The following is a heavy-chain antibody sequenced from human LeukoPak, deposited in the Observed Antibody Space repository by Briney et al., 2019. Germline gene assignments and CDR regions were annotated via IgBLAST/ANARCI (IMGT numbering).Heavy chain of an antibody. V-gene: IGHV3-23*01. Sequence: GGSLRLSCAASGFTFSSYAMSWVRQAPGKGLEWVSAISGSGGSTYYADSVKGRFTISRDNSKNTLYLQMNSLRAEDTAVYYCAKEVSAGGSYLGLFDYWGQGTLVTVSS. CDR2: ISGSGGST. CDR3: AKEVSAGGSYLGLFDY. CDR1: GFTFSSYA. D-gene: IGHD1-26*01. J-gene: IGHJ4*02.